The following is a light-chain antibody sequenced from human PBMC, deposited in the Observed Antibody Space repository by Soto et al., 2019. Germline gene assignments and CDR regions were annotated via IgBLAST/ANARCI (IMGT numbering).Light chain of an antibody. CDR3: QQGDSFPFT. V-gene: IGKV1-12*01. Sequence: DIQMTQSPSSLSASVGDSVTITCRASQDISSWVAWYQQKPGKAPKLLISAASSLQSGVPGRFGGSGSGTDFTLIISSLQPEDFATYFCQQGDSFPFTFGGGTKVDIK. J-gene: IGKJ4*01. CDR1: QDISSW. CDR2: AAS.